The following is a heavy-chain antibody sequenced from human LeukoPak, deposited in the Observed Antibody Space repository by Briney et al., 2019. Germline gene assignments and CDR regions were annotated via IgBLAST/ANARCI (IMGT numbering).Heavy chain of an antibody. CDR1: GYTLSSYG. V-gene: IGHV1-18*04. CDR3: ASVEVGTSWLDY. J-gene: IGHJ4*02. D-gene: IGHD5-24*01. Sequence: GASVKVSCKASGYTLSSYGISWVRQAPGQGLEWMGWISAYNGKTKYAQKIQGRVTMTTDTSTSTAYMELRSLRSDDTAIYYCASVEVGTSWLDYWGQGTLVTASS. CDR2: ISAYNGKT.